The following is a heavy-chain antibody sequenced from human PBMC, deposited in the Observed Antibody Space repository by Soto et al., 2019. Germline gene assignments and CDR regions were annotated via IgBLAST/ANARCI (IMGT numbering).Heavy chain of an antibody. CDR1: GFTFSDFA. V-gene: IGHV3-23*01. J-gene: IGHJ4*02. CDR2: IYGGGNGP. CDR3: AKMEGMDPWAYSFDY. Sequence: EVQVLESGGGLVQPGGSLRLSCAATGFTFSDFAMSWVLQAPGTGLEWVSRIYGGGNGPHYADSVKGRVTISRDNAKNTLYLQMNSLRAEDTAVYYCAKMEGMDPWAYSFDYWGQGTLVTVSS. D-gene: IGHD2-2*03.